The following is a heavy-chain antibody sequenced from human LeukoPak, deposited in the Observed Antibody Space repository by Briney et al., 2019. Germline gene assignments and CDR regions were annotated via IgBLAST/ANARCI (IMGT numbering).Heavy chain of an antibody. J-gene: IGHJ3*02. CDR3: ARLNDGFDI. V-gene: IGHV3-23*01. Sequence: GGSLTLSCAASRFTYAMTWVRQVPGKGLEWVSTISASCGSTYYADSVKGRCTISRNNSRNTLYLQMNSLRAEDTAVYYCARLNDGFDIWGQGTMVTVSS. CDR1: RFTYA. D-gene: IGHD4/OR15-4a*01. CDR2: ISASCGST.